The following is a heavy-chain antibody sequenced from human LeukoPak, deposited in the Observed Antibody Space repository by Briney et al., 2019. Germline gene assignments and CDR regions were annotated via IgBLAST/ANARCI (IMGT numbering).Heavy chain of an antibody. Sequence: SETLSLTCTVSGGSINSYYWSWIRQPAGKGLEWIGRIYTSGSTNYKPSLKSRVTMSVDTSKNQFSLKLSSVTAADTAVYYCAREILDDFWSPLGAFDIWGQGTMVTVSS. V-gene: IGHV4-4*07. CDR2: IYTSGST. CDR1: GGSINSYY. CDR3: AREILDDFWSPLGAFDI. D-gene: IGHD3-3*01. J-gene: IGHJ3*02.